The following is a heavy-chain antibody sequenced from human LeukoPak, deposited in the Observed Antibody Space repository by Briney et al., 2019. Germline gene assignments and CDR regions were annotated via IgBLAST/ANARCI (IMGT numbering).Heavy chain of an antibody. V-gene: IGHV3-30*04. CDR2: ISYDGSNK. Sequence: GRSLRLSCAASGFTFSSYAMHWVRQAPGKGLEWVAVISYDGSNKYYADSVKGRSTISRDNSKNTLYLQMNSLRAEDTAVYYCARGYGSGTYPNWFDPWGQGTLVTVSS. CDR3: ARGYGSGTYPNWFDP. J-gene: IGHJ5*02. CDR1: GFTFSSYA. D-gene: IGHD3-10*01.